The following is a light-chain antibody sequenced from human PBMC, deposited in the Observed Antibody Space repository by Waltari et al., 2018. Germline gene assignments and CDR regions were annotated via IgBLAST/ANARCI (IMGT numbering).Light chain of an antibody. CDR1: QSVNTY. CDR2: GAY. J-gene: IGKJ1*01. CDR3: QHHVRLPAT. Sequence: IVLTQSPGTLSLSPGERATLSCRASQSVNTYLAWYQQKPGQAPRLLIYGAYTRAAGIPDRFSGSGFGTDFSLTISRLEAEDFAVHYCQHHVRLPATFGQGTKVEIK. V-gene: IGKV3-20*01.